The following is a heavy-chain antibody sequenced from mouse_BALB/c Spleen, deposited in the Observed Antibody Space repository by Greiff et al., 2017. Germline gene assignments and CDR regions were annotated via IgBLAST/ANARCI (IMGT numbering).Heavy chain of an antibody. Sequence: EVQLQESGAELVKPGASVKLSCTASGFNIKDTYMHWVKQRPEQGLEWIGRIDPANGNTKYDPKFQGKATITADTSSNTAYLQLSSLTSEDTAVYYCAPYYRYDGWYFDVWGAGTTVTVSS. D-gene: IGHD2-14*01. CDR2: IDPANGNT. CDR3: APYYRYDGWYFDV. V-gene: IGHV14-3*02. J-gene: IGHJ1*01. CDR1: GFNIKDTY.